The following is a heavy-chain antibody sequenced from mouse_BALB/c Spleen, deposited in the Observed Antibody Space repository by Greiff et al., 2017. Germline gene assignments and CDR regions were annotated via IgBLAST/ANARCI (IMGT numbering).Heavy chain of an antibody. J-gene: IGHJ2*01. V-gene: IGHV1S135*01. CDR3: TRAPGREDYMDY. Sequence: EVQLQQSGPELVKPGASVKISCKASGYSFTGYNMNWVKHSHGQSLEWIGNIDPYYGGTSYNQKFTGKATLTVDKSSSTAYMQLKSLTSEDTAVYYCTRAPGREDYMDYWGQGTTLTVSS. CDR1: GYSFTGYN. CDR2: IDPYYGGT.